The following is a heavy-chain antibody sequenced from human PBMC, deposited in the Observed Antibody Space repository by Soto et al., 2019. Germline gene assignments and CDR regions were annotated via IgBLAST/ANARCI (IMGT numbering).Heavy chain of an antibody. CDR1: GYTLSNYG. CDR2: ISLYSDGT. CDR3: ARVVPGAEAWFGP. D-gene: IGHD2-2*01. J-gene: IGHJ5*02. Sequence: ASVKVSCKTSGYTLSNYGITWVRQAPGQPLEWLGWISLYSDGTNYAQKFQGRVSMTTDTSTTTAYMELRSLRSDDTAVYYCARVVPGAEAWFGPWGQGTLVTVSS. V-gene: IGHV1-18*01.